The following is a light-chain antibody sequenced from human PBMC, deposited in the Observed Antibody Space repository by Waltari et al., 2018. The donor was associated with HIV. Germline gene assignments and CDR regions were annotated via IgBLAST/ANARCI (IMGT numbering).Light chain of an antibody. Sequence: QSALTQPASVSGSPGQSITIPCTGTSSDVGGHNYVSVDQQHPGTAPKLMIYEVSNRPSGFSIRFSGSKSGNTASLSISGLQAEDEADYYCSSYTSSSTSHVFGTGTKVTVL. CDR2: EVS. V-gene: IGLV2-14*01. CDR1: SSDVGGHNY. CDR3: SSYTSSSTSHV. J-gene: IGLJ1*01.